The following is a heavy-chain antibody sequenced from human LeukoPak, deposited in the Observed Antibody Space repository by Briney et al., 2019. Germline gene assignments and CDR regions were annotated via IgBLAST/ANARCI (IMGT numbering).Heavy chain of an antibody. D-gene: IGHD3-22*01. V-gene: IGHV3-30-3*01. Sequence: GGSLRLSCAASGFTFSSYAMHWVRQAPGKGLEWVAAISYDGSNKYYADSVKGRFTISRDNSKNTLYLQMNSLRAEDTAVYYCWVCYDSSGYPHNFDYWGQGTLVTVSS. CDR3: WVCYDSSGYPHNFDY. J-gene: IGHJ4*02. CDR1: GFTFSSYA. CDR2: ISYDGSNK.